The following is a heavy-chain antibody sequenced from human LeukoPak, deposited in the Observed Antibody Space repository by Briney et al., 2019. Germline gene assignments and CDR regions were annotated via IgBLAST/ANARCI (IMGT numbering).Heavy chain of an antibody. D-gene: IGHD7-27*01. CDR2: INPNSGGT. CDR1: GFTFTAYY. V-gene: IGHV1-2*02. CDR3: ARGPHWDPHFDY. J-gene: IGHJ4*02. Sequence: GASVKVSRKASGFTFTAYYMHWVRQAPGQGLEWMGWINPNSGGTNYAQKFQGRVTMTRDTSISTAYMELSRLRSDDTAVYYCARGPHWDPHFDYWGQGTLVTVSS.